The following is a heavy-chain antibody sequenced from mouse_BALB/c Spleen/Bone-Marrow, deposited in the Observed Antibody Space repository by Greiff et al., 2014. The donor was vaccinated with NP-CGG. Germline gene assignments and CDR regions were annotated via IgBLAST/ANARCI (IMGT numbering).Heavy chain of an antibody. CDR2: IDPANGNT. Sequence: VQLKESGAELVKPGASVKLSCTASGFKIKDTYMHWVIHRPEQGLEWIGRIDPANGNTKYDPKFQGKATITADTSSNTAYLQLSSLTSEDTAVYYCARRPMIYYYALDYWGQGTSVTVSS. CDR1: GFKIKDTY. CDR3: ARRPMIYYYALDY. J-gene: IGHJ4*01. V-gene: IGHV14-3*02. D-gene: IGHD2-4*01.